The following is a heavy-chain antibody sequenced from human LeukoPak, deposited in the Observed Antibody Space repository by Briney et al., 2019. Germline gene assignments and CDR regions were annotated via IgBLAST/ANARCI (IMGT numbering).Heavy chain of an antibody. CDR3: AKDGHDFWSGYFVPPEFDY. D-gene: IGHD3-3*01. J-gene: IGHJ4*02. CDR1: GFTFSSYA. Sequence: GGSLRLSCAASGFTFSSYAMSWVRQAPGKGLEWVSAISGSGGSTYYADSVKGRFTISRDNSKNTLYLQMNSLRAEDTAVYYCAKDGHDFWSGYFVPPEFDYWGQGTLVTVSS. CDR2: ISGSGGST. V-gene: IGHV3-23*01.